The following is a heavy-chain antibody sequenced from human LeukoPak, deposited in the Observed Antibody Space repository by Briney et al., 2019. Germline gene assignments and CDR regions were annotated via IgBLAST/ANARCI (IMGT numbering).Heavy chain of an antibody. J-gene: IGHJ6*02. V-gene: IGHV3-21*01. CDR1: GFTVSSNY. CDR3: ARQHQPLGCRSGPSCYTRYYGTDV. CDR2: ISSSGSYI. D-gene: IGHD2-2*02. Sequence: SGGSLRLSCAASGFTVSSNYMSWVRQAPGKGLEWVSSISSSGSYIYYADSVKGRFTISRDNAKNSLYLQRNSLRAEDTAVYYCARQHQPLGCRSGPSCYTRYYGTDVWGQGTPVTVSS.